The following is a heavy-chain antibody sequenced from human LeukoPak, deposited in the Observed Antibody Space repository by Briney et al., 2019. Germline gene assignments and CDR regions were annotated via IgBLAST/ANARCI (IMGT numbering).Heavy chain of an antibody. J-gene: IGHJ4*02. CDR2: ISAYNGNT. Sequence: ASVKVSCKASGYTFTSYGISWVRQAPGQGLEWMGWISAYNGNTNYAQKLQGRVTMTTDTSTSTAYMELRSLRSDDTAVYYCAREEDMITFGGVIVRGGDYWGQGTLVTVSS. CDR3: AREEDMITFGGVIVRGGDY. CDR1: GYTFTSYG. V-gene: IGHV1-18*01. D-gene: IGHD3-16*02.